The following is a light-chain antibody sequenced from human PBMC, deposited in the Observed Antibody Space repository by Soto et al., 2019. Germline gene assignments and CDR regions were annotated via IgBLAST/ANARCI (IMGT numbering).Light chain of an antibody. CDR2: AAS. CDR3: QQYESLPLT. J-gene: IGKJ5*01. CDR1: QGISSY. Sequence: IQLTQSPSSLSASVGDRVTITCRASQGISSYLAWYQQKPGKAPKLLIYAASTLQGGVPSRFSGSGSGTGFTFTISSLQPEDFATYYCQQYESLPLTFGQGTRLEIK. V-gene: IGKV1-9*01.